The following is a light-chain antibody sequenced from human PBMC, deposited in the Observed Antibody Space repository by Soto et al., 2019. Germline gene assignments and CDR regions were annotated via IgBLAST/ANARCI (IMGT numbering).Light chain of an antibody. V-gene: IGKV3-20*01. J-gene: IGKJ5*01. CDR1: QSVSNSY. Sequence: EIVLTQSPGTLSLSPGERATLSCRASQSVSNSYLAWYQQKPGQAPRLLMYGASNRATGIPDRFSGSGSETDFTLTISRLEPEDFAVYYCQQYGTTRITFGQGTRPEI. CDR2: GAS. CDR3: QQYGTTRIT.